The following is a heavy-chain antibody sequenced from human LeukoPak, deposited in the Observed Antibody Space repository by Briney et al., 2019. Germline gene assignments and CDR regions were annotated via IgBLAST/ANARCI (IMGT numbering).Heavy chain of an antibody. CDR2: ISGISGSI. Sequence: GGSLRLSCAASGFTFSSYSMNWVRQAPGKGLEWVSGISGISGSIGYADSVKGRFTISRDNDKISLYLQINSLRAEDTALYYCAKGGTYYYDYMDVWGKGTTVTISS. CDR1: GFTFSSYS. CDR3: AKGGTYYYDYMDV. D-gene: IGHD1-1*01. V-gene: IGHV3-9*01. J-gene: IGHJ6*03.